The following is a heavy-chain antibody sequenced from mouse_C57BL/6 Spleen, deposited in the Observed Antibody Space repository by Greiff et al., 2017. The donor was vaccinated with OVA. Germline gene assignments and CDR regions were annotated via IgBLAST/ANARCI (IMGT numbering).Heavy chain of an antibody. CDR1: GFTFSDYY. CDR3: ARGGTTVGGYFDV. CDR2: INYDGSST. V-gene: IGHV5-16*01. Sequence: EVKLMESEGGLVQPGSSMKLSCTASGFTFSDYYMAWVRQVPEKGLEWVANINYDGSSTYYLDSLKSRFIISRDNAKNILYLQMSSLKSEDTATYYCARGGTTVGGYFDVWGTGTTVTVSS. D-gene: IGHD1-1*01. J-gene: IGHJ1*03.